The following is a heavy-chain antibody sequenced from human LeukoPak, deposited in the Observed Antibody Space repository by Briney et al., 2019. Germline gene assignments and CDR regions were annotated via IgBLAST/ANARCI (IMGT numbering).Heavy chain of an antibody. Sequence: SETLSLTCTVSGGSISSSSYYWGWIRQPPGKGLEWIGSMLYSGSTYYNPTLRSRVTLSVDMANNQFSLKLRSVTAADTSVYYCARLAAEYYYYMDVWGTGTAVTISS. CDR1: GGSISSSSYY. V-gene: IGHV4-39*01. CDR2: MLYSGST. J-gene: IGHJ6*03. CDR3: ARLAAEYYYYMDV. D-gene: IGHD6-13*01.